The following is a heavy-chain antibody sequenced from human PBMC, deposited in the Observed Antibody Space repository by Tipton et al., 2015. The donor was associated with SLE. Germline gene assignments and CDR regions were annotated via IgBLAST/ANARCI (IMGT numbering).Heavy chain of an antibody. V-gene: IGHV3-9*01. J-gene: IGHJ4*02. CDR3: AKDGSGGNSGLLDY. CDR2: ISWNSGSV. Sequence: SLRLSCAASGFTFDDYAMHWVRQVPGKGLEWVSSISWNSGSVGYTDPVKGRFTISRDNAKNSLYMQMNYLGPEDTAFYYCAKDGSGGNSGLLDYWGQGTLVTVSA. D-gene: IGHD4-23*01. CDR1: GFTFDDYA.